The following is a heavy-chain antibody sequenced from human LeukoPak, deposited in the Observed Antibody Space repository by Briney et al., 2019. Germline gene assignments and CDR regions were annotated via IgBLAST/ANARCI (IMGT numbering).Heavy chain of an antibody. J-gene: IGHJ4*02. D-gene: IGHD3-16*01. Sequence: ASVKVSCKASGYTFTSYYMHWVRQAPGQGLEWMGLINPSGGSTSYAQKFQGRVTTTRDTSTSTVYMELSSLRSEDTAVYYCARVSSGASMITFGGVLDYWGQGTLVTVSS. CDR1: GYTFTSYY. V-gene: IGHV1-46*01. CDR3: ARVSSGASMITFGGVLDY. CDR2: INPSGGST.